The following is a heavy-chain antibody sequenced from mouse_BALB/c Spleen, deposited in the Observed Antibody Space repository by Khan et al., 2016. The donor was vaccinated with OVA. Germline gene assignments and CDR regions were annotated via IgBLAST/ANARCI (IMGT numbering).Heavy chain of an antibody. V-gene: IGHV1-54*01. CDR3: TRRGFGGFAY. Sequence: VQLQESGAELVRPGTSVKVSCKASGYAFTNYLIEWVKQRPGQGLEWIGVINPGSGGTNYNEKFKGKATLTADKSSSTAYMQLSSLTSDVSAVYFCTRRGFGGFAYWGQGTLVTVSA. J-gene: IGHJ3*01. CDR1: GYAFTNYL. D-gene: IGHD3-1*01. CDR2: INPGSGGT.